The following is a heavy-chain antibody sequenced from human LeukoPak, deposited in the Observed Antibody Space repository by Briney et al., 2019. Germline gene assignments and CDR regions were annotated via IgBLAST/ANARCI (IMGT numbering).Heavy chain of an antibody. CDR3: ARERYYGSGSYPDYYYYGMDV. D-gene: IGHD3-10*01. V-gene: IGHV4-59*01. CDR1: GGSISSYY. CDR2: IYYSGST. J-gene: IGHJ6*02. Sequence: SETLSLTCTVSGGSISSYYWSWIRQPPGKGLEWIGYIYYSGSTNYNPSLKSRVTISVDTSKNQFSLKLSSVTAADTAVYYCARERYYGSGSYPDYYYYGMDVWGQGTTVTVSS.